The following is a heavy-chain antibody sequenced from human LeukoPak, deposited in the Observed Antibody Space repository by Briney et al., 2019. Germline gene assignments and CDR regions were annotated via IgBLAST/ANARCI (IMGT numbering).Heavy chain of an antibody. V-gene: IGHV1-69*04. CDR3: ARSHPQGQGYCSSTSCYNRGFGDYYYGMDV. CDR2: IIPIFGIA. J-gene: IGHJ6*02. D-gene: IGHD2-2*02. Sequence: ASAKVSCKASGGTFSSYAISWVRQAPGQGLEWMGRIIPIFGIANYAQKFQGRVTITADKSTSTAYMELSSLRSEDTAVYYCARSHPQGQGYCSSTSCYNRGFGDYYYGMDVWGQGTTVTVSS. CDR1: GGTFSSYA.